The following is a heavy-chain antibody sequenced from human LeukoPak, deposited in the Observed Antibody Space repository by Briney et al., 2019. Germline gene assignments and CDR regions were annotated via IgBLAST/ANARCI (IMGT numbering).Heavy chain of an antibody. CDR1: GGSISSYY. J-gene: IGHJ4*02. D-gene: IGHD3-10*01. CDR3: ARGSGQGQIPLFDY. Sequence: SETLSLTCTVSGGSISSYYWSWIRQPPEKGLEWIGYIYYSGSTTYNPSLKSRLTISVDTSKNQFSLRLSSVTAADTAVYYCARGSGQGQIPLFDYWGQGTLVTVSS. CDR2: IYYSGST. V-gene: IGHV4-59*01.